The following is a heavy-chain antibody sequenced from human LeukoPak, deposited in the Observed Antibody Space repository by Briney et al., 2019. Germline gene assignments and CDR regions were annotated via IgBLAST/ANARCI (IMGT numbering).Heavy chain of an antibody. CDR1: GYSFTSYW. Sequence: GESLKISCKGSGYSFTSYWIGWVRQMPGKGLEWMGIIYPGDSDTRYSPSFQGQVTISADKSISTAYLQWSSLKASDTAMYYCARQAALDYYDSRGWFDPWGQGTLVTVSS. D-gene: IGHD3-22*01. CDR2: IYPGDSDT. V-gene: IGHV5-51*01. J-gene: IGHJ5*02. CDR3: ARQAALDYYDSRGWFDP.